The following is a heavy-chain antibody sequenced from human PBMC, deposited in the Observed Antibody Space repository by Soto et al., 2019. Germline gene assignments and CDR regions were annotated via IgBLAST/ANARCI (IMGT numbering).Heavy chain of an antibody. Sequence: EVQLVESGGGLVQPGGSLRLSCAASGFTFSTYWMHWVRQAPGKGLVWVSRINEDGSTINYADSVKGRFTISRDNAKNTLYLEVNGRRAEETVVYYCTGDRGGGGGYWGQGTLVTVSS. CDR2: INEDGSTI. J-gene: IGHJ4*02. V-gene: IGHV3-74*01. D-gene: IGHD3-16*01. CDR3: TGDRGGGGGY. CDR1: GFTFSTYW.